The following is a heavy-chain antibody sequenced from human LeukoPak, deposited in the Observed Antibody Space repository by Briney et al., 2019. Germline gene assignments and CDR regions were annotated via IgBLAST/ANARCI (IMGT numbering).Heavy chain of an antibody. D-gene: IGHD6-13*01. V-gene: IGHV3-11*01. CDR1: GFTFSDHY. CDR2: ISSSGSTI. J-gene: IGHJ4*02. Sequence: GGSLRLSCAASGFTFSDHYMSWIRQAPGKGLEWVSYISSSGSTIYYADSVKGRFTISRDNAKNSLYLQMNSLRAEDTAAYYCASGVAAAGTESYWGQGTLVTVSS. CDR3: ASGVAAAGTESY.